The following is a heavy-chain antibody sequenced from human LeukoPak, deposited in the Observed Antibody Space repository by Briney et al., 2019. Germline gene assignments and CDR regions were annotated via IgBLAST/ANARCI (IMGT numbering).Heavy chain of an antibody. CDR2: ISGSGGST. J-gene: IGHJ6*02. CDR3: AQTRMSYYYYGMDV. D-gene: IGHD2-8*01. Sequence: GGSLRLSCAASGFTFSSYAMTWVRQAPGKGLEWVSAISGSGGSTYYADSVKGRITISRDNSKNMMYLQMNSLRAEDTAVYYCAQTRMSYYYYGMDVWGQGTTVTVSS. CDR1: GFTFSSYA. V-gene: IGHV3-23*01.